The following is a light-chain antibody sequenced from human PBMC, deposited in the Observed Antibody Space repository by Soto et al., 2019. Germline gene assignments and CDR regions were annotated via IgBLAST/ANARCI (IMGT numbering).Light chain of an antibody. CDR1: QSISSY. CDR2: AAS. Sequence: DIQMTQSPSSLSASVGDRVTITCRASQSISSYLNWYQQKPGKAPKLLIYAASSLQSGVPSRFSGSGSGTDFTLTISSLQPEDFAPYYCQQSYSTPPTFGQVTKLEIK. CDR3: QQSYSTPPT. V-gene: IGKV1-39*01. J-gene: IGKJ2*01.